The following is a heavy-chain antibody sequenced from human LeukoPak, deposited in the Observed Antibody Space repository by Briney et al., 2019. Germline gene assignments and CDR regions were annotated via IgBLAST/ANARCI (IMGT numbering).Heavy chain of an antibody. V-gene: IGHV1-69*13. CDR2: IIPIFGTA. J-gene: IGHJ4*02. D-gene: IGHD3-22*01. Sequence: ASVKVSCKASGGTFSSYAISWVRQAPGQGLEWMGGIIPIFGTANYAQKFQGRVTITADESTSTAYMELSSLRSEDTAVYYCAREIKAPDHPEYYYDSSGFDYWGQGTLVTVSS. CDR3: AREIKAPDHPEYYYDSSGFDY. CDR1: GGTFSSYA.